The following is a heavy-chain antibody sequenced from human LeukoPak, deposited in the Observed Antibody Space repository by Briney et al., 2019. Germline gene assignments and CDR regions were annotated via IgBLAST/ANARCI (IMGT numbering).Heavy chain of an antibody. Sequence: GRSLRLSCAASGFTFSSYAMSWVRQAPGKGLEWVSAISGSGGSTYYADSVKGRFTISRDNSKNTLYLQMNSLRAEDTAVYYCATGPIAVAGRTDYWGQGTLVTVSS. V-gene: IGHV3-23*01. CDR3: ATGPIAVAGRTDY. CDR2: ISGSGGST. CDR1: GFTFSSYA. J-gene: IGHJ4*02. D-gene: IGHD6-19*01.